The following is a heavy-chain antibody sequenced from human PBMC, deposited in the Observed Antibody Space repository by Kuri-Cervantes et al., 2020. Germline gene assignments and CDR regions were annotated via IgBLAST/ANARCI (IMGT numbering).Heavy chain of an antibody. V-gene: IGHV4-39*07. D-gene: IGHD3-10*01. J-gene: IGHJ4*02. CDR1: GGSISSYY. CDR2: IYYSGST. Sequence: SETLSLTCTVSGGSISSYYWGWIRQPPGKGLEWIGSIYYSGSTYYNPSLKSRVTISVDTSRNQFSLKLSSVTAADTAVYYCASQRSIMVQGVAGLLDYWGQGTLVTVSS. CDR3: ASQRSIMVQGVAGLLDY.